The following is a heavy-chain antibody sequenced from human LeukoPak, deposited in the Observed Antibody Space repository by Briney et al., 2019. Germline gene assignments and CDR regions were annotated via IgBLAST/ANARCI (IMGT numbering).Heavy chain of an antibody. CDR3: AREEAAAGRYFDY. D-gene: IGHD6-13*01. CDR2: ISAYNDNT. Sequence: ASVKVSCKASGYPFTSYGITWVRQAPGQGLEWMGWISAYNDNTKYAQKLQGRVTMTTDTSTSTAYMELRSLRSDDTAVYYCAREEAAAGRYFDYWGQGTLVTVSS. J-gene: IGHJ4*02. V-gene: IGHV1-18*01. CDR1: GYPFTSYG.